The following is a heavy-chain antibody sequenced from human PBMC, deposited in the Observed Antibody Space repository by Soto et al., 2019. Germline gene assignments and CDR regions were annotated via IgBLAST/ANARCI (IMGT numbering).Heavy chain of an antibody. J-gene: IGHJ4*02. CDR3: ASGGGWSFDS. D-gene: IGHD2-15*01. CDR2: IKQDGSDK. CDR1: GFNFNQYW. V-gene: IGHV3-7*01. Sequence: PGGSLRLSCSASGFNFNQYWMSWVRQAPGKGLEWVTNIKQDGSDKNYVGSVRGRFTISRDNAKNSLYLQMDSLRVEDTALYYCASGGGWSFDSWGQGTLVTVSS.